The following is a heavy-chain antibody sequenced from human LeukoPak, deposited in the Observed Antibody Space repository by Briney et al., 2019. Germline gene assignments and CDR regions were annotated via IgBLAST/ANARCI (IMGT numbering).Heavy chain of an antibody. Sequence: GGSLRLSCAASGFTASSHYMSWVRQAPGKGLEWVSVIYSGGSTYYADSVKGRFTISRDNSKNTLYLQMNSLRAEDTAVYYCARDRITMVRGVMVSWFDPWGQGTLVTGSS. D-gene: IGHD3-10*01. CDR3: ARDRITMVRGVMVSWFDP. CDR1: GFTASSHY. V-gene: IGHV3-53*01. J-gene: IGHJ5*02. CDR2: IYSGGST.